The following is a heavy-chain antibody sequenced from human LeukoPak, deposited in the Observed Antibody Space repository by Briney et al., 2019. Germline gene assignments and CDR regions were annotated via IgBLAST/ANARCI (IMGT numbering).Heavy chain of an antibody. D-gene: IGHD3-22*01. J-gene: IGHJ3*02. CDR3: ARTSYDLSLAFDI. Sequence: ASVKVSCKASGYTFTGYYIHWVRQAPGQGREWMGWINPNSGGTNYAQNFQGRVTMTGDTSITTAYMELSRLRSDDTAAYYCARTSYDLSLAFDIWGQGTMVTVSS. CDR1: GYTFTGYY. CDR2: INPNSGGT. V-gene: IGHV1-2*02.